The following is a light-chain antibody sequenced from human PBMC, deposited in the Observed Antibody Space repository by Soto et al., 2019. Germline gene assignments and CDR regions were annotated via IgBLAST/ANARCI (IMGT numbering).Light chain of an antibody. CDR3: QQYSSLPHT. Sequence: ESVLTQSPATLSLSPGERATLSCRASQSVSNSFFAWYQQKPGQAPRLLIYGVSSRATGIPDRFSGSESGTDFTLTISRLEPEDFVVYYCQQYSSLPHTFGQGTKLEVK. CDR2: GVS. J-gene: IGKJ2*01. V-gene: IGKV3-20*01. CDR1: QSVSNSF.